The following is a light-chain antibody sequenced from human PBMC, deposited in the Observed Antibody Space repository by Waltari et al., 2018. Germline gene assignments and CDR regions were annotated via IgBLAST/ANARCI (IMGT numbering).Light chain of an antibody. CDR1: SGPFPSNSF. V-gene: IGLV8-61*01. CDR2: KAN. J-gene: IGLJ3*02. Sequence: QTVVTQEPSLSGSPGGTVTTPCPLSSGPFPSNSFASWYQQSPGQTPRTLVYKANIRSSGVPDRFSGSVLGNKAVLIITGAQAEDESTYYCLLYMSSGIWVFGGGTKLTVL. CDR3: LLYMSSGIWV.